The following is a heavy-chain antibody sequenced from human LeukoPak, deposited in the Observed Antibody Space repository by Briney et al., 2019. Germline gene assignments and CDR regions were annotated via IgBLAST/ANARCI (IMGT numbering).Heavy chain of an antibody. Sequence: SVKVSCKASGGTFSSYAIGWVRQAPGQGLEWMGGIIPIFGTANYAQKFQGRVTITTDESTSTAYMELSSLRSEDTAVYYCARDYDSSGYVGVENWFDPWGQGTLVTVSS. D-gene: IGHD3-22*01. J-gene: IGHJ5*02. CDR2: IIPIFGTA. CDR1: GGTFSSYA. V-gene: IGHV1-69*05. CDR3: ARDYDSSGYVGVENWFDP.